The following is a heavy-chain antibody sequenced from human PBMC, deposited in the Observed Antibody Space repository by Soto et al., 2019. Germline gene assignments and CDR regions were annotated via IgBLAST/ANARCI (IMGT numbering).Heavy chain of an antibody. J-gene: IGHJ6*02. Sequence: GGSLRLSCAASGFTFSNYAMTWVRQAPGKGLEWVSGISGSGSSIYYADSVKGRFTVSRDNSKNTLYLQMNSLRAEDTAVYYCAKARCGGNCFYAVDVWGQGTTVTVSS. D-gene: IGHD2-15*01. CDR2: ISGSGSSI. CDR1: GFTFSNYA. V-gene: IGHV3-23*01. CDR3: AKARCGGNCFYAVDV.